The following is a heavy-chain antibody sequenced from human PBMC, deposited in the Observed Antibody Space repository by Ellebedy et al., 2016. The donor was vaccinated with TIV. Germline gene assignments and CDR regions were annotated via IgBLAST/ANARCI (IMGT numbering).Heavy chain of an antibody. Sequence: MPSETLSLTCTVSGGSISSGGYYWSWIRQHPGKGLEWIGYIYYSGSTYYNPSRKSRVTILVDTSKNQFSLKLSSVTAADTAVYYCARVGTMVRGVIALGMDVWGQGTTVTVSS. V-gene: IGHV4-31*03. D-gene: IGHD3-10*01. CDR1: GGSISSGGYY. CDR2: IYYSGST. CDR3: ARVGTMVRGVIALGMDV. J-gene: IGHJ6*02.